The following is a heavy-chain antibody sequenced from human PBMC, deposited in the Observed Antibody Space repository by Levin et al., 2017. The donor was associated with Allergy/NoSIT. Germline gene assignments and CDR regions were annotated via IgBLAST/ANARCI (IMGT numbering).Heavy chain of an antibody. D-gene: IGHD3-10*01. J-gene: IGHJ5*02. Sequence: SETLSLTCAVSGGSISSSNWWSWVRQPPGKGLEWIGEIYHSGSTNYNPSLKSRVTISVDKSKNQFSLKLSSVTAADTAVYYCARDRGVRGPSNWFDPWGQGTLVTVSS. CDR2: IYHSGST. CDR1: GGSISSSNW. V-gene: IGHV4-4*02. CDR3: ARDRGVRGPSNWFDP.